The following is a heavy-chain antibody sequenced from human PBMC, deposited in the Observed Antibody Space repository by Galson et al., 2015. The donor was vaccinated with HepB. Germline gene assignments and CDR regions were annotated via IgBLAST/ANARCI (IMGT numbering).Heavy chain of an antibody. CDR3: ARDLAAAGHFGFGY. CDR2: INAGNGNT. CDR1: GYTFTSYA. J-gene: IGHJ4*02. Sequence: SVKVSCKASGYTFTSYAMHWVRQAPGQRLEWMGWINAGNGNTKYSQKFQGRVTITRDTSASTAYMELSSLRSEDTAVYYCARDLAAAGHFGFGYWGQGTLVTVSS. D-gene: IGHD6-13*01. V-gene: IGHV1-3*01.